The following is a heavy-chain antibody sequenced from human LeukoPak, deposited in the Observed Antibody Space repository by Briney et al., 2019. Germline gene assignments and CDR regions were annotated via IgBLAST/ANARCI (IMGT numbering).Heavy chain of an antibody. CDR1: GFTFSHYG. CDR2: IRYDESDK. Sequence: RTGGSLRLSCATSGFTFSHYGMHWVRQAPGRGLDWVAHIRYDESDKYYADSVKGRFTISRDISKNTVYLQMNSLRVEDTAVYYCSTDPRLLIYWGHGTLVTVSS. D-gene: IGHD2-8*01. J-gene: IGHJ4*01. CDR3: STDPRLLIY. V-gene: IGHV3-30*02.